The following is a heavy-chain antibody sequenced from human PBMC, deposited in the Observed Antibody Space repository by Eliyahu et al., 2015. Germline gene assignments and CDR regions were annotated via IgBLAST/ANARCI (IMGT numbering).Heavy chain of an antibody. Sequence: EVQLVESGGGLVNPGGSLRLSCEVSGFXFXSYGMSWVRPAPGEGVEWVASISTSGTYLYYANSVKGRFTISRDSAKNSLYLQMNSLRADDTAVYYCARVYKSNYDYYYHGMDVWGQGTTVTVSS. CDR3: ARVYKSNYDYYYHGMDV. J-gene: IGHJ6*02. V-gene: IGHV3-21*02. CDR2: ISTSGTYL. CDR1: GFXFXSYG. D-gene: IGHD3-3*01.